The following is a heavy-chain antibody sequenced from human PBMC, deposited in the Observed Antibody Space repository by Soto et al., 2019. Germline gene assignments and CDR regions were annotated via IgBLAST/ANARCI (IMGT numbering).Heavy chain of an antibody. CDR3: AKDHDWNYLGYFDN. Sequence: GGSLRLSCAASGFTVSSNAMSWVPQAPGKGLEWVSAISCSGGSTYYADSVKGRFTISRDNSKNTLYLQMNSLRAEDTAVYYCAKDHDWNYLGYFDNWGQGTLVTVSS. V-gene: IGHV3-23*01. CDR1: GFTVSSNA. CDR2: ISCSGGST. D-gene: IGHD1-7*01. J-gene: IGHJ4*03.